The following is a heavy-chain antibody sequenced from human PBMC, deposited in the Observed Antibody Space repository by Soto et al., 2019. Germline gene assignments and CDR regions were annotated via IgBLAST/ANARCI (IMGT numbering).Heavy chain of an antibody. CDR2: IYYSGST. D-gene: IGHD3-10*01. CDR1: GGSISSGGYY. V-gene: IGHV4-31*03. Sequence: SETLSLTCTVSGGSISSGGYYWSWIRQHPGKGLEWIGYIYYSGSTYYNPSLKSRVTISVDTSKNQFSLKLSSVTAADTAVYYCARARITMVKSYYFDYWGQGTLVTVSS. J-gene: IGHJ4*02. CDR3: ARARITMVKSYYFDY.